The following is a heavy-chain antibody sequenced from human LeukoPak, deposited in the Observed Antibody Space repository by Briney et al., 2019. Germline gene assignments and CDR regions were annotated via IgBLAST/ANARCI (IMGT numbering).Heavy chain of an antibody. CDR1: GASISSSTYY. Sequence: ASETLSLTCTVSGASISSSTYYWGWIRQPPGKGLEWIGSNTYYNPSLKSRVTISVDTSKNQFSLKVRSLTAADTAVYYCAREGTVTNYYWGQGTLVTVSS. V-gene: IGHV4-39*02. J-gene: IGHJ4*02. CDR2: NT. CDR3: AREGTVTNYY. D-gene: IGHD4-17*01.